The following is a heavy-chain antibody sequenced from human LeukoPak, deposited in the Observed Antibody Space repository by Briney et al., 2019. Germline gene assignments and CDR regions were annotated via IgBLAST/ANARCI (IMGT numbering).Heavy chain of an antibody. CDR3: AGPTYISATGYFDY. CDR1: GGSVSHYY. Sequence: PSETLSLTCNVSGGSVSHYYWSWIRQPPGKGLEWIGYMYYGGSSNYNPSLKSRVTISIDTSKNQFSLKLNSVTAADTAVYYCAGPTYISATGYFDYWGQGILVTVSS. J-gene: IGHJ4*02. D-gene: IGHD1-1*01. V-gene: IGHV4-59*02. CDR2: MYYGGSS.